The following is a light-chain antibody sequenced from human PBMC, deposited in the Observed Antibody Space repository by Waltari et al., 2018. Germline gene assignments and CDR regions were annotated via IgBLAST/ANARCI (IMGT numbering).Light chain of an antibody. J-gene: IGKJ4*01. CDR1: QTVSSIA. CDR3: QQYDGTTLT. Sequence: ENVLTQSPGTLSLSPGERATLSCRASQTVSSIALTWYRQKPGQPPRLLIYGTSNRATGIPDRFSGTGSGTDFTLTVSRLDPEDFAVYYCQQYDGTTLTFGGGTKVEI. V-gene: IGKV3-20*01. CDR2: GTS.